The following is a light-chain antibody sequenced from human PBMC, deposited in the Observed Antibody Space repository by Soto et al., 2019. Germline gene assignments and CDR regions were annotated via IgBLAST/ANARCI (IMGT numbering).Light chain of an antibody. CDR3: QQYNNWWT. Sequence: EIVLTQSPATLSLSPWERATLSCRASQTVSNYLLWYQQKPGQAPRLLIYDASNRATGIPARFSGSGSETEFTLTISSLQSEDFAVYYCQQYNNWWTFGQGTKVDIK. CDR1: QTVSNY. CDR2: DAS. J-gene: IGKJ1*01. V-gene: IGKV3D-15*01.